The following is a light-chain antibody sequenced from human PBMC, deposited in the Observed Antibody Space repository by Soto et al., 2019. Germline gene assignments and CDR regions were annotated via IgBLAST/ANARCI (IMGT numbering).Light chain of an antibody. CDR2: WAS. Sequence: DIVMTQSPDSLAVSLGERATIKCKSSQSLLYYANKKDYFAWYQQKPGQPPELLIYWASTRESGVPDRFSGSGSGTDFTLTISSLQAEDAAFYYCHQYYSTPWTFGQGTKVEIK. J-gene: IGKJ1*01. CDR1: QSLLYYANKKDY. CDR3: HQYYSTPWT. V-gene: IGKV4-1*01.